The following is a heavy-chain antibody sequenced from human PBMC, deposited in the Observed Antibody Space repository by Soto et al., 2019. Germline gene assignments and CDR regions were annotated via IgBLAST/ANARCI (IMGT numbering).Heavy chain of an antibody. V-gene: IGHV3-33*01. Sequence: GGSLRLSCAASGFTFSSYGMHWVRQAPGKGLEWVAVIWYDGSNKYYADSVKGRFTISRDNSKNTLYLQMNSLRAEDTAVYYCARDSDDSITGTTAVSDIWGQGTMVTVSS. CDR2: IWYDGSNK. CDR3: ARDSDDSITGTTAVSDI. J-gene: IGHJ3*02. D-gene: IGHD1-20*01. CDR1: GFTFSSYG.